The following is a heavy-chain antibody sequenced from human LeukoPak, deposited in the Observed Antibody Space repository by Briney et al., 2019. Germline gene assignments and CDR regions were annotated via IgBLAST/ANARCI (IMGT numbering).Heavy chain of an antibody. J-gene: IGHJ4*02. CDR1: GFTFSSYG. CDR3: AKSAPVFWSGYYNYFDY. CDR2: ISYDGSNK. V-gene: IGHV3-30*18. Sequence: PGGSLRLSCAASGFTFSSYGMHWVRQAPGKGLEWVAVISYDGSNKYYADSVKGRFTISRDNSKNTLYLQMNSLRAEDTAVYYCAKSAPVFWSGYYNYFDYWGQGTLVTVSS. D-gene: IGHD3-3*01.